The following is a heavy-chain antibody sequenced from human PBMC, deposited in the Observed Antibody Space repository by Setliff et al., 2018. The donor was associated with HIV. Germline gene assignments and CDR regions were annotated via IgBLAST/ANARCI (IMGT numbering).Heavy chain of an antibody. CDR2: IYSSGST. J-gene: IGHJ5*02. CDR1: GDSISSGSNY. CDR3: ARLYYGVRGWFDP. D-gene: IGHD3-22*01. V-gene: IGHV4-61*02. Sequence: PSETLSLTCTVSGDSISSGSNYWTWIRQPAGKGLEWIGRIYSSGSTDYNPSLKSRATVSLDTSKNQFSLKLNSVTAADTAVYYCARLYYGVRGWFDPWGQGTLVTVSS.